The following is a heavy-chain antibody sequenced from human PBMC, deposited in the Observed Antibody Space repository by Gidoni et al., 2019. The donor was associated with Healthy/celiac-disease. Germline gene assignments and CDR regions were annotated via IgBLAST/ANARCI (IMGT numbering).Heavy chain of an antibody. CDR2: IIPIFGTA. V-gene: IGHV1-69*01. Sequence: QAGAAVKKPVSSVKVSCKASGGTFSSYSISWVRQAPGQGLEWMGGIIPIFGTANYAQKFQGRVTITADESTSTAYMELSSLRSEDTAVYYCAIVVVTADSYYYYGMDVWGQGTTVTVSS. J-gene: IGHJ6*02. D-gene: IGHD2-21*02. CDR1: GGTFSSYS. CDR3: AIVVVTADSYYYYGMDV.